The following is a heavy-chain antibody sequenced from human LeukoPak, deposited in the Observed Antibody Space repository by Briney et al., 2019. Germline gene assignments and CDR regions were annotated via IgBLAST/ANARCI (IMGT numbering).Heavy chain of an antibody. Sequence: ASVKVSCKASVYTLTSSYMHSVRQAPGQGLEWMGIINPSGGSTSYAQKFQGRVTMTRDTSTSTVYMELSSLRSEDTAVYDCARYDVATIEGVGNYFDYWGQGTLVTVSS. D-gene: IGHD3-16*01. CDR2: INPSGGST. J-gene: IGHJ4*02. V-gene: IGHV1-46*01. CDR3: ARYDVATIEGVGNYFDY. CDR1: VYTLTSSY.